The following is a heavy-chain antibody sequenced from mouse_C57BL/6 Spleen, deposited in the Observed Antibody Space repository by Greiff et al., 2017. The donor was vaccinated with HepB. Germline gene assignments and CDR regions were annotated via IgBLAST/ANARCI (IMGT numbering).Heavy chain of an antibody. CDR1: GYTFTDYN. J-gene: IGHJ4*01. CDR2: INPNNGGT. CDR3: ATGTSAMDY. D-gene: IGHD4-1*01. V-gene: IGHV1-22*01. Sequence: EVQLKESGPELVKPGASVKMSCKASGYTFTDYNMHWVKQSHGKSLEWIGYINPNNGGTSYNQKFKGKATLTVNKSSSTAYMELRSLTSEDSAVYYCATGTSAMDYWGQGTSVTVSS.